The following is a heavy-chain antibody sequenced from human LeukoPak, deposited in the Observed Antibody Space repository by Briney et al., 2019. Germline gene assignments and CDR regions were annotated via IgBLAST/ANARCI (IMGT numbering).Heavy chain of an antibody. J-gene: IGHJ6*03. CDR3: ARGGVIAAAGTYYYYYYMDV. V-gene: IGHV4-59*01. D-gene: IGHD6-13*01. Sequence: SETLSLPCTVSGGSISSYYWSWIRQPPGKGLEWIGYIYYSGSTNYNPSLKSRVTISVDTSKNQFSLKLSSVTAADTAVYYCARGGVIAAAGTYYYYYYMDVWGKGTTVTISS. CDR1: GGSISSYY. CDR2: IYYSGST.